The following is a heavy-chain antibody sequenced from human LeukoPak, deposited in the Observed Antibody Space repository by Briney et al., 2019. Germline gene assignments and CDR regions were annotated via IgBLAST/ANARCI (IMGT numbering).Heavy chain of an antibody. Sequence: QPGGSLRLSCAASGFTFSNAWMSWFRQAPGKGLEWVSVIYSGGSTYYADSVKGRFTISRDNSKNTLYLQMNSLRAEDTAVYYCARGITVTTGDYWGQGTLVTVSS. CDR3: ARGITVTTGDY. V-gene: IGHV3-66*01. CDR2: IYSGGST. D-gene: IGHD4-17*01. CDR1: GFTFSNAW. J-gene: IGHJ4*02.